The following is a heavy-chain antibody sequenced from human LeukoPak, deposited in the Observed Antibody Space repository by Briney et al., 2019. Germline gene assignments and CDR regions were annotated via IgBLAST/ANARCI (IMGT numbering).Heavy chain of an antibody. CDR1: GYTFTGSY. CDR3: ARGTTHLWFGEGGNALDI. D-gene: IGHD3-10*01. CDR2: LNPNSGDT. V-gene: IGHV1-2*02. Sequence: ASVKVSCKASGYTFTGSYLHWVRQAPGQGLEWMGWLNPNSGDTKDALKFQGRVTMTRDTSIDTAYMELSRLTSDDTAVYYCARGTTHLWFGEGGNALDIWGQGTMVTVSS. J-gene: IGHJ3*02.